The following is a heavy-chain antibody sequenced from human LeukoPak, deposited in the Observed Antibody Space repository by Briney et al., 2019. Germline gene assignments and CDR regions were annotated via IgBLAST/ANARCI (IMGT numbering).Heavy chain of an antibody. D-gene: IGHD6-19*01. V-gene: IGHV4-59*08. Sequence: PSETLSLTCTVSGGSISSYYWSWIRQPPGKGLEWIGYIYDIGSIYYNPSLKSRVTISVDTSKNTFSLKLSSVTAADTAVYYCAGSSGWTGFDYGGQGTLVT. J-gene: IGHJ4*02. CDR3: AGSSGWTGFDY. CDR2: IYDIGSI. CDR1: GGSISSYY.